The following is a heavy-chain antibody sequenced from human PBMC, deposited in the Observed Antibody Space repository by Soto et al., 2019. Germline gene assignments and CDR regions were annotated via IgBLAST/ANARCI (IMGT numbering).Heavy chain of an antibody. Sequence: QVQLQESGPGLVKPSQTLSLTCTVSGGSISSGDYYWSWIRQPPGKGLEWIGYIYYSGRTYYNPSLKSRVTISVDTAKNQFSLKLSSVTAADTAVYYCARNHITGTTGHYNWFDPWGQGTLVTVSS. V-gene: IGHV4-30-4*01. J-gene: IGHJ5*02. CDR3: ARNHITGTTGHYNWFDP. CDR1: GGSISSGDYY. D-gene: IGHD1-7*01. CDR2: IYYSGRT.